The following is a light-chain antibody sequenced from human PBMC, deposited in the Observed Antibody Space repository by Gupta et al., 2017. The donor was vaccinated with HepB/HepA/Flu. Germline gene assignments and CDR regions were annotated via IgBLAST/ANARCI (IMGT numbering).Light chain of an antibody. Sequence: SFVLTQPPSVSVAPGKTASITCGGDNIGSEGVHWYQQRPGQAPVLVISYNSDRPSGIPERFSGSNSGNTATLTITGVEAGDEADYYCQWLNSYSDHVLFGVGTNLTVL. CDR1: NIGSEG. CDR2: YNS. CDR3: QWLNSYSDHVL. J-gene: IGLJ2*01. V-gene: IGLV3-21*04.